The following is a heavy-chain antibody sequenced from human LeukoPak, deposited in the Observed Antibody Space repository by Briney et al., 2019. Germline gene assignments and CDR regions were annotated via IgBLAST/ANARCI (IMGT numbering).Heavy chain of an antibody. CDR3: ARHLKKNGYNYYFDY. CDR1: GGSINAYY. CDR2: ISYSGDT. Sequence: SETLSLTCTVSGGSINAYYWSWIRQPPGKGLEWIGYISYSGDTNYNPSLKSRVTISVDTSRNQSSLRLSSVTATDTAVYYCARHLKKNGYNYYFDYWGQGTLVTVSS. D-gene: IGHD5-24*01. V-gene: IGHV4-59*08. J-gene: IGHJ4*02.